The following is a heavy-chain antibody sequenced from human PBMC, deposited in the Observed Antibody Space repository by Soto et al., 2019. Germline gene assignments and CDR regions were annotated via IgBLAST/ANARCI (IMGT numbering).Heavy chain of an antibody. CDR2: INWNGGST. Sequence: PGGSLRLSCAASGFTFSNYAMHWVRQAPGKGLEWVSGINWNGGSTGYADSVKGRFTISRDNAKNTLYLQMNSLRAEDTAVYYCARDRIAVAGNPEYFQHWGQGTLVTVSS. CDR1: GFTFSNYA. CDR3: ARDRIAVAGNPEYFQH. V-gene: IGHV3-20*04. D-gene: IGHD6-19*01. J-gene: IGHJ1*01.